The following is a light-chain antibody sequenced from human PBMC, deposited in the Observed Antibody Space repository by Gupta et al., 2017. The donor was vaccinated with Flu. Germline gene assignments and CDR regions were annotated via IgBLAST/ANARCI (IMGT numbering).Light chain of an antibody. CDR3: QRYDSLWT. J-gene: IGKJ1*01. CDR2: QAS. CDR1: QSISNW. V-gene: IGKV1-5*03. Sequence: DIQMTQSPSTLSASVGDRVTITCRASQSISNWLAWYQQKPGKVPKLLIYQASSLESGVLSRFSGSGYGTEFTLTISSLQPDDVATYYCQRYDSLWTFGQGTRVEIK.